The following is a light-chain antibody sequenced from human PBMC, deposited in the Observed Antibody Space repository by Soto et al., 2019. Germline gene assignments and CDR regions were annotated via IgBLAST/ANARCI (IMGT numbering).Light chain of an antibody. CDR2: KAS. CDR3: QQYNSYSA. CDR1: QSISSW. J-gene: IGKJ1*01. Sequence: DIQMTQSPSTLSASVGDRVTITCRASQSISSWLAWYQQKPGKAPKLLIYKASSLESGVPSRFSGSGSGTEPTLTISSLQPDDFATYYRQQYNSYSAFGQWTKVDIK. V-gene: IGKV1-5*03.